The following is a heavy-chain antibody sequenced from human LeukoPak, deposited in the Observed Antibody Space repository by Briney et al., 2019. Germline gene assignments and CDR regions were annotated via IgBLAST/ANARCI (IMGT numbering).Heavy chain of an antibody. V-gene: IGHV1-69*04. J-gene: IGHJ4*02. CDR3: ARWGYSSSSKKYYFDY. CDR2: IIPILGIA. Sequence: SVKVSCKASGGTSSSYAISWVRQAPGQGLEWMGRIIPILGIANYAQKFQGRVTITADKSTSTAYMELSSLRSEDTAVYYCARWGYSSSSKKYYFDYWGQGTLVTVSS. CDR1: GGTSSSYA. D-gene: IGHD6-6*01.